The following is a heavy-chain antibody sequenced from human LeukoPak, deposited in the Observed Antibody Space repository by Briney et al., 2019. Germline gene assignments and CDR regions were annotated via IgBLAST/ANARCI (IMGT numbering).Heavy chain of an antibody. CDR3: ARALYGMDV. CDR1: GGSFSGCY. J-gene: IGHJ6*04. Sequence: SETLSLTCAVYGGSFSGCYWSWIRQPPGKGLEWIGEINHSGSTNYNPSLKSRVTISVDTSKNQFSLKLSSVTAADTAVYYCARALYGMDVWGKGTTVTVSS. V-gene: IGHV4-34*01. CDR2: INHSGST.